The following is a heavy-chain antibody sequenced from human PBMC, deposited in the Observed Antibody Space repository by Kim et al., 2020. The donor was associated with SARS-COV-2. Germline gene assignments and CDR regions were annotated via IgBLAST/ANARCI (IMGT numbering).Heavy chain of an antibody. D-gene: IGHD3-22*01. Sequence: GGSLRLSCAASGFTFSSYGMHWVRQAPGKGLEWVAVISYDGSNKYYADSVKGRFTISRDNSKNTLYLQMNSLRAEDTAVYYCAKDHYYDSSDPGGFDYWGQGTLVTVSS. V-gene: IGHV3-30*18. CDR1: GFTFSSYG. CDR2: ISYDGSNK. J-gene: IGHJ4*02. CDR3: AKDHYYDSSDPGGFDY.